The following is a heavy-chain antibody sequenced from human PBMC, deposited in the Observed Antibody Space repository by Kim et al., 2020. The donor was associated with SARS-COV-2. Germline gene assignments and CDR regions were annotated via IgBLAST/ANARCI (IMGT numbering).Heavy chain of an antibody. J-gene: IGHJ5*02. CDR2: ISSSGSTI. V-gene: IGHV3-11*01. D-gene: IGHD1-7*01. CDR1: GFTFSDYY. Sequence: GGSLRLSCAASGFTFSDYYMSWIRQAPGKGLEWVSYISSSGSTIYYADSVKGRFTISRDNAKNSLYLQMNSLRAEDTAVYYCARENWNYDENLNWFDPWGQGTLVTVSS. CDR3: ARENWNYDENLNWFDP.